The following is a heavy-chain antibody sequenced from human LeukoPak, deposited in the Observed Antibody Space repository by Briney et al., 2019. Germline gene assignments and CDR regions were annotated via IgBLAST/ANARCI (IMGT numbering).Heavy chain of an antibody. CDR1: GYSFTSYW. CDR3: GGDSRGYSYFAY. V-gene: IGHV5-51*01. D-gene: IGHD3-22*01. J-gene: IGHJ4*02. CDR2: IYPGDSDT. Sequence: GESLKISCKGSGYSFTSYWIGWVRQMPGKGLEWMGIIYPGDSDTRYSPSFQGQVTISADKSISAAYLQWSSLKASDTAMYYCGGDSRGYSYFAYWAREPWSPSPQ.